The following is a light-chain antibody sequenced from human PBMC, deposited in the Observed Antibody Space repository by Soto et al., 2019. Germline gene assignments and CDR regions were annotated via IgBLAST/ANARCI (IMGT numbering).Light chain of an antibody. CDR1: QTINKN. Sequence: DIQMTQSPSSLSASVGDRVTITCRASQTINKNLNWYQQKPGQAPRLLIYSTSDFQSGVPSRFRGSGSGTDFTLTISDLQPEDFATYYCQQSFTTPYTFGQGTELDI. CDR2: STS. V-gene: IGKV1-39*01. J-gene: IGKJ2*01. CDR3: QQSFTTPYT.